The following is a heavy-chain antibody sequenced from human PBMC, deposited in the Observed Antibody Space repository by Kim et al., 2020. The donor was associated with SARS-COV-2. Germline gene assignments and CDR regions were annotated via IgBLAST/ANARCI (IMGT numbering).Heavy chain of an antibody. V-gene: IGHV3-30*18. CDR1: GFTFSSYG. CDR3: AKDHGSGWDQVDGMWFDP. Sequence: GGSLRLSCAASGFTFSSYGMHWVRQAPGKGLEWVAVISYDGSNKYYADSVKGRFTISRDNSKNTLYLQMNSLRAEDTAVYYCAKDHGSGWDQVDGMWFDPWGQGTLVTVSS. CDR2: ISYDGSNK. D-gene: IGHD6-19*01. J-gene: IGHJ5*02.